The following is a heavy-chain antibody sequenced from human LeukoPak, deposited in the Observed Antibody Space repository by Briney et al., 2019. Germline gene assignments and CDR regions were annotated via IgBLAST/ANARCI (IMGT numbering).Heavy chain of an antibody. CDR3: ARAVRGYSYAYLPY. CDR1: GYTFSSYG. V-gene: IGHV1-18*01. CDR2: IRAYDGNT. J-gene: IGHJ4*02. Sequence: ASVKVSCKASGYTFSSYGISWVRQAPGQGLEWMGWIRAYDGNTNYAQKLQGRVTMTTDTSTSTAYMELRSLRSDDTAVYYCARAVRGYSYAYLPYWGQGTLVTVSS. D-gene: IGHD5-18*01.